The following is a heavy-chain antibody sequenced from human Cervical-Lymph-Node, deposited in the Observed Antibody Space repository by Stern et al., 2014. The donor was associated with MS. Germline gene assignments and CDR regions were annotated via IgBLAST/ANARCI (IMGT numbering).Heavy chain of an antibody. D-gene: IGHD3-16*01. J-gene: IGHJ3*02. Sequence: QVQLVQSGGAVVQPGRSLRLSCAASGFIFSNYGMQWVRQAPGKGLAWVALIAYDGSKIYYADSVKGRFTISRDNSGNTLFLHMSSLRPDDTAVYFCAKYVASEEDACDTWGRGTMVAVAP. V-gene: IGHV3-30*18. CDR3: AKYVASEEDACDT. CDR2: IAYDGSKI. CDR1: GFIFSNYG.